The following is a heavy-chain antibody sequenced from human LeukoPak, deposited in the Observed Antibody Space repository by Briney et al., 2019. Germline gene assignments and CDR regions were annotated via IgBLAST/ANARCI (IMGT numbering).Heavy chain of an antibody. CDR1: GGTFSSYA. V-gene: IGHV1-69*05. D-gene: IGHD4-11*01. Sequence: ASVKVSCKASGGTFSSYAISWVRQAPGQGLEWMGGIIPVFGTANYAQKLQGRVTMTTDTSTSTAYMELRSLRSDDTAVYYCARDRYSNYEPIDYWGQGTLVTVSS. CDR3: ARDRYSNYEPIDY. J-gene: IGHJ4*02. CDR2: IIPVFGTA.